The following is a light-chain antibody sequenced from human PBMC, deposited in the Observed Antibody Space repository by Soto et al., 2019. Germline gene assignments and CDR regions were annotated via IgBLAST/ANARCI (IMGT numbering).Light chain of an antibody. V-gene: IGKV3-20*01. CDR2: GAS. CDR3: QQYGTSPVT. Sequence: EIVLTQSPGTLSLSPGERATLSCRASQSVRSSYLAWYQQKPGQAPRLLISGASSRATGIPDRFSGSGSGTDFTLTISRLEPEDFAVYYCQQYGTSPVTFGQGTKLEIQ. CDR1: QSVRSSY. J-gene: IGKJ2*01.